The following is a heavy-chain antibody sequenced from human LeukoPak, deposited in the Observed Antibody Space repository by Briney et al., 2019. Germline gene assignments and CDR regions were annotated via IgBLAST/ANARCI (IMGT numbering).Heavy chain of an antibody. CDR1: GFTFDDYA. D-gene: IGHD2/OR15-2a*01. J-gene: IGHJ6*03. V-gene: IGHV3-9*01. Sequence: GGSLRLSCAGSGFTFDDYAMHWVRQTPGKGLEWVSGISWNSGNIAYADFVGGRFTISRDNAKNSLSLQMNRLSDEDTAVNSCPKDAYGGATFFYYMDVWGKGTTVTVSS. CDR2: ISWNSGNI. CDR3: PKDAYGGATFFYYMDV.